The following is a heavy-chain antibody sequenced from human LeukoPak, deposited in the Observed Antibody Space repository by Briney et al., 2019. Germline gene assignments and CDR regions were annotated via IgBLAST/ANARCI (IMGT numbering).Heavy chain of an antibody. CDR2: IYHSGST. CDR3: ARGLLDDYFDY. CDR1: GGSISSSSYY. D-gene: IGHD3-3*01. Sequence: SETLSLTCTVSGGSISSSSYYWGWIRQPPGKGLEWIGSIYHSGSTYYNPSLKSRVTISVDTSKNQFSLKLSSVTAADTAVYYCARGLLDDYFDYWGQGTLVTVSS. V-gene: IGHV4-39*07. J-gene: IGHJ4*02.